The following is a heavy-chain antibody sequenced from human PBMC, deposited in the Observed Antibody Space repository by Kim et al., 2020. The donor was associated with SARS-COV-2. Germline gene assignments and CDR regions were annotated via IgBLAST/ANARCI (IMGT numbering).Heavy chain of an antibody. CDR2: IWYDGSNK. Sequence: GGSLRLSCAASGFTFSSYGMHWVRQAPGKGLEWVAVIWYDGSNKYYADSVKDRFTISRDNSKNTLYLQMNSLRAEDTAVYYCARDRSILWFGDGSYFDYRGQGALVTVSS. V-gene: IGHV3-33*01. CDR3: ARDRSILWFGDGSYFDY. D-gene: IGHD3-10*01. CDR1: GFTFSSYG. J-gene: IGHJ4*02.